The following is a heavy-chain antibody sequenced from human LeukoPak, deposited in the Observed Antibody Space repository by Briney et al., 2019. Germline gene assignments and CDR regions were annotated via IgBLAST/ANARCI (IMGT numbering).Heavy chain of an antibody. J-gene: IGHJ4*02. CDR3: ARATPAGYYYTN. CDR1: GFTFSSYA. V-gene: IGHV3-30-3*01. Sequence: PGRSLRLSCAASGFTFSSYAMHWVRQAPGKGLEWVAVISYDGSNKYYADSVKGRFTISRGNSKNTLYLQMNSLRAEDTAVYYCARATPAGYYYTNWGQGTLVTVSS. D-gene: IGHD3-22*01. CDR2: ISYDGSNK.